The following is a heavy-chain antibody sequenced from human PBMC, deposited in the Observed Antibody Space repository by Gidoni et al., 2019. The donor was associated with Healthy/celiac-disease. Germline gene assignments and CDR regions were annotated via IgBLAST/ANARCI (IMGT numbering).Heavy chain of an antibody. Sequence: EVQLVESGGGLVQPGRSLRLSCSASGLTFDDYAMHWVRQAPGKGLEGVVGISWNSGSIGYADSVKGRFTISRDNAKNSLYLQMNSLRAEDTALYYCAKDMGGWTVAGGLFDYWGQGTLVTVSS. CDR1: GLTFDDYA. V-gene: IGHV3-9*01. CDR3: AKDMGGWTVAGGLFDY. CDR2: ISWNSGSI. D-gene: IGHD3-3*01. J-gene: IGHJ4*02.